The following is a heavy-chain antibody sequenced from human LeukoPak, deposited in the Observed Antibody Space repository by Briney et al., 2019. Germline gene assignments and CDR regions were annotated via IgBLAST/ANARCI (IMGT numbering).Heavy chain of an antibody. CDR3: ASSGSYRFDY. D-gene: IGHD1-26*01. CDR2: ITASGTAM. J-gene: IGHJ4*02. V-gene: IGHV3-48*02. Sequence: PGGSLRLSCEGSAFIFSGHWMNWVRQAPGKGLEWVSHITASGTAMFYADSVKGRFTISRDNAKNSLYLQMNSLRDEDTAVYYCASSGSYRFDYWGQGTLVTVSS. CDR1: AFIFSGHW.